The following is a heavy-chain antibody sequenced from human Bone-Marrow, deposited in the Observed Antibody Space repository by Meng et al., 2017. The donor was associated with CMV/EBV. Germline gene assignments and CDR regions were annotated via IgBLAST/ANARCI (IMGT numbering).Heavy chain of an antibody. V-gene: IGHV1-69*10. D-gene: IGHD3-22*01. CDR3: ARGGGGYYYDSSGYYGY. CDR2: IIPILGIA. J-gene: IGHJ4*02. CDR1: GGTFSSYA. Sequence: SVKVSCKASGGTFSSYAISWVRQAPGQGLEWMGGIIPILGIANYAQKFQGRVTITADKSTSTAYMELSSLRSEDTAAYYCARGGGGYYYDSSGYYGYWGQGTLVTVSS.